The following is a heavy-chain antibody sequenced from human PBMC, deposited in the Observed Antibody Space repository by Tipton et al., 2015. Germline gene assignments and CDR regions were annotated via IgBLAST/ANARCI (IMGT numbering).Heavy chain of an antibody. J-gene: IGHJ6*02. V-gene: IGHV4-61*01. CDR2: ISQRDGT. D-gene: IGHD5-24*01. CDR1: GGSVSSVSYY. CDR3: ARDLEHGMDV. Sequence: GLVKPSETLSLTCTVSGGSVSSVSYYWGWIRQTPGKGLEWIGYISQRDGTNYNPSLKSRVTISTDTSKNQSFLNLTSVTAADTAVYFCARDLEHGMDVWGHGTTVTVSS.